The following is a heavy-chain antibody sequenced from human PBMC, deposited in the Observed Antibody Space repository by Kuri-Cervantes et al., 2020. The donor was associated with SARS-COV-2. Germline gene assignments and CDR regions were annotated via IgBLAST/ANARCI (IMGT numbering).Heavy chain of an antibody. CDR2: FDPEDGET. V-gene: IGHV1-24*01. CDR3: AGIQGPSSYYGMDV. CDR1: GYTLTELS. J-gene: IGHJ6*01. D-gene: IGHD5-18*01. Sequence: ASVKVSCKVSGYTLTELSMHWVRQAPGKGLEWMGGFDPEDGETIYAQKFQGRVTMTEDTSTDTAYMELSSLRSKDTAVYYCAGIQGPSSYYGMDVWGQGTTVTVSS.